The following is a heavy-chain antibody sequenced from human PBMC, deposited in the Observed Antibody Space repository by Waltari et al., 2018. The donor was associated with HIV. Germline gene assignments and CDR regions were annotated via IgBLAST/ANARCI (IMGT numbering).Heavy chain of an antibody. CDR1: GYASTGYY. Sequence: QVHLVQPGAEVKKPGAYVQVYCKASGYASTGYYMHWVRQAPGQGLEWRGGINPNSGGANYAQKFQGRVTMTRDTSISTAYVELSRLTSDDTAVYYCARVVASTQLPLLAYCGQCTLVTVSS. V-gene: IGHV1-2*02. CDR2: INPNSGGA. D-gene: IGHD2-15*01. CDR3: ARVVASTQLPLLAY. J-gene: IGHJ4*02.